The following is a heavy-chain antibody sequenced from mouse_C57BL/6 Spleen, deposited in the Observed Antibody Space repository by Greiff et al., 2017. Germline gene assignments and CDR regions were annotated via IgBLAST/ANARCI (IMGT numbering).Heavy chain of an antibody. CDR1: GYAFSSSW. J-gene: IGHJ4*01. CDR2: IYPGDGDT. CDR3: ARGGLWMDY. Sequence: VQLQQSGPELVKPGASVKISCKASGYAFSSSWMNWVKQRPGKGLEWIGRIYPGDGDTNYNGKFKGKATLTADKSSSTAYMQLSSQTSEDSAVYFCARGGLWMDYWGQGTSVTVSS. V-gene: IGHV1-82*01.